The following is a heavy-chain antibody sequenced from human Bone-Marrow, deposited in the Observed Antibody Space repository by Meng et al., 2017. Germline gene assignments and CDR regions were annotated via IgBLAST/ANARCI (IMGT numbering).Heavy chain of an antibody. Sequence: QGEVPQWGAGLLKPSEPLPLTCASYGGSFSGYYWSWIRQPPGKGLEWIGEINHSGSTNYNPSLKSRVTISVDTSKNQFSLKLSSVTAADTAVYYCARGLRAARPLLFGYWGQGTLVTVSS. J-gene: IGHJ4*02. V-gene: IGHV4-34*01. D-gene: IGHD6-6*01. CDR3: ARGLRAARPLLFGY. CDR1: GGSFSGYY. CDR2: INHSGST.